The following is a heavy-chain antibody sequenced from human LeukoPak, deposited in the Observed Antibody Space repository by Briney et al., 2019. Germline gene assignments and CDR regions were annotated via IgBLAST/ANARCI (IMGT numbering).Heavy chain of an antibody. CDR3: ARRGDYVWGSYRYYFDY. J-gene: IGHJ4*02. Sequence: KPSETLSLTCTVSGGSISSSSYYWGWIRQPPGKGLEWNGSIYYSGSTYYNPSLKSRVTISVDTSKNQFSLKLSSVTAADTAVYYCARRGDYVWGSYRYYFDYWGQGTLVTVSS. D-gene: IGHD3-16*02. V-gene: IGHV4-39*01. CDR1: GGSISSSSYY. CDR2: IYYSGST.